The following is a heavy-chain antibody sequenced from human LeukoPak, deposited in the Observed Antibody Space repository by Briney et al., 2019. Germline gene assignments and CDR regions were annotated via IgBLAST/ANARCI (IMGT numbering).Heavy chain of an antibody. CDR3: RGIRYGHYGMDV. Sequence: PGGSLRLSCAASGFTFSSYWMHWVRQAPGKGLVWVSRINSDGSSTSYADSVKGRFTISRDNAKNTLYLQMNSLRAEDTAVYYCRGIRYGHYGMDVWGQGTTVTVSS. D-gene: IGHD3-9*01. J-gene: IGHJ6*02. CDR1: GFTFSSYW. V-gene: IGHV3-74*01. CDR2: INSDGSST.